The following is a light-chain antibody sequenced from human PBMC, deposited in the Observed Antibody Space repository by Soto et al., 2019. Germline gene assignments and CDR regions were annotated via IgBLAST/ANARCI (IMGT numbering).Light chain of an antibody. Sequence: QSVLTQPPSASGTPGQRVTISCSGSSSNIGSNFVYWYQQFPGAAPKLLIYRNNQRPSGVPDQFSGSKSGTSASLAISGLRSDDEADYFCAAWDDSLSGVLFGGGTQLTVL. CDR3: AAWDDSLSGVL. V-gene: IGLV1-47*01. CDR2: RNN. J-gene: IGLJ2*01. CDR1: SSNIGSNF.